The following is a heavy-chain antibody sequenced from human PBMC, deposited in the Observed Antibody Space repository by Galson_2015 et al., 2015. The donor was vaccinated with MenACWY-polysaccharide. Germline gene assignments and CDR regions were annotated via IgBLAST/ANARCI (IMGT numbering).Heavy chain of an antibody. CDR1: GDSVSSDSAA. CDR3: AREPKQLPAPYSYCFFMDG. V-gene: IGHV6-1*01. J-gene: IGHJ6*03. Sequence: CAISGDSVSSDSAAWNWIRESPSRGLEWLGRTYYRSKWNNDYAVSVKSRIIITPDTSNNQVSLQLLSVTPEDTGVYFCAREPKQLPAPYSYCFFMDGWGKGTAVTVSS. D-gene: IGHD2-2*01. CDR2: TYYRSKWNN.